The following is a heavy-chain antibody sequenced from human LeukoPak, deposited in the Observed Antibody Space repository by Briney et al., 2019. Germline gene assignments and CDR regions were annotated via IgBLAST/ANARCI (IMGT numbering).Heavy chain of an antibody. V-gene: IGHV3-23*01. CDR3: AKDGGITMIVVVAYYMDV. Sequence: PGGSLRLSCAASGFTFSSYAMSWVRQAPGKGLEWVSAISGSGGSTYYADSVKGRFTISRDNSKNTLYLQMNSLRAEDTAVYYCAKDGGITMIVVVAYYMDVWGKGTTVTVSS. J-gene: IGHJ6*03. CDR1: GFTFSSYA. CDR2: ISGSGGST. D-gene: IGHD3-22*01.